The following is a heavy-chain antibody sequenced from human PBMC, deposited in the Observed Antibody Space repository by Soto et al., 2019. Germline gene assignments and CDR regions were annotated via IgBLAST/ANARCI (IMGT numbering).Heavy chain of an antibody. CDR2: ISSDGGKK. J-gene: IGHJ4*02. CDR3: AKSYYYDTTDYFPFDF. V-gene: IGHV3-30*18. D-gene: IGHD3-22*01. CDR1: GFTCISFA. Sequence: PVGSHRLSSTASGFTCISFAMHWVRQAPGKGLEWVALISSDGGKKYYADSVKGRFTISRDNSNNMLYLHMNSLRAEDTAAYYCAKSYYYDTTDYFPFDFWGQGTLVTVSS.